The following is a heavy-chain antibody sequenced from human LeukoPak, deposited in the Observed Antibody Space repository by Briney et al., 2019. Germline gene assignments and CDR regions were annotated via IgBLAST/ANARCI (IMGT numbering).Heavy chain of an antibody. Sequence: GGSLRLSCAASRFTFSSYAMSWVRQAPGKGLEWVSAISGSGGGTYYADSVKGRFTISRDNSKNTLYLQMNSLRAEDTAVYYCAKPGNYGDYGGRLYYFDYWGQGTLVTVSS. V-gene: IGHV3-23*01. CDR1: RFTFSSYA. J-gene: IGHJ4*02. D-gene: IGHD4-17*01. CDR2: ISGSGGGT. CDR3: AKPGNYGDYGGRLYYFDY.